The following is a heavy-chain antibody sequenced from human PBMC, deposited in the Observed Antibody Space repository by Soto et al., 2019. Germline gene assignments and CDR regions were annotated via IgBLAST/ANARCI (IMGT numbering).Heavy chain of an antibody. CDR3: AKDRGALRWSEEHYYFDY. J-gene: IGHJ4*02. Sequence: QGHLVESGGGVVQPGRSLRLSCAASGFTFSSYGMHWVRQAPGKGLEWVAVISYDGRNKYYADAVKGRFTISRDNSKNTLYLQTNSLRAEDTAVYYCAKDRGALRWSEEHYYFDYWGQGTLVTVSS. V-gene: IGHV3-30*18. D-gene: IGHD4-17*01. CDR2: ISYDGRNK. CDR1: GFTFSSYG.